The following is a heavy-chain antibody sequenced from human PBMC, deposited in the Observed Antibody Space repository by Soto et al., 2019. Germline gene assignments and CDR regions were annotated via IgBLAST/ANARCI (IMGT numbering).Heavy chain of an antibody. CDR3: ARGVGATTDPIVEY. V-gene: IGHV3-21*01. CDR2: ISSSSSYI. J-gene: IGHJ4*02. CDR1: GFTFSSYS. Sequence: GGSLRLSCAASGFTFSSYSMNSVRQAPGKGLEWVSSISSSSSYIYYADSVKGRFTISRDNAKNSLYLQLNSLRAEDTAVYYCARGVGATTDPIVEYWGQGTLVTVSS. D-gene: IGHD1-26*01.